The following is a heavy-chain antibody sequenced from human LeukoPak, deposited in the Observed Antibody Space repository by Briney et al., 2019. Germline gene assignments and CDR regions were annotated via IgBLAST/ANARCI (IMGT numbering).Heavy chain of an antibody. J-gene: IGHJ4*02. V-gene: IGHV3-7*01. D-gene: IGHD1-26*01. CDR1: GFRFNVQT. CDR3: VKGGATRGRFEN. CDR2: MKEDGSEI. Sequence: GGSLRLSCVASGFRFNVQTMSWIRQAPGKGLDWVASMKEDGSEIRYVDSLKGRFTISRDNSKNSLYLQMNSLRADDTGVYRCVKGGATRGRFENWGQGTLVTVSS.